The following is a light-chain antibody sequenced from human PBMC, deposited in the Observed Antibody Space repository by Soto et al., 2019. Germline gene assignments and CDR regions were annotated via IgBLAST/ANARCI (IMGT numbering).Light chain of an antibody. CDR3: QQRSNWPSWT. J-gene: IGKJ1*01. CDR2: DAS. Sequence: EIVLTQSPATLSLSPGERATLSCRASQSVSSYLAWYPQKPGQAPRLLIYDASNRATGIPARFSGSGSGTDFTLTISSLEPEDFAVYYCQQRSNWPSWTFGQGTKVEIK. V-gene: IGKV3-11*01. CDR1: QSVSSY.